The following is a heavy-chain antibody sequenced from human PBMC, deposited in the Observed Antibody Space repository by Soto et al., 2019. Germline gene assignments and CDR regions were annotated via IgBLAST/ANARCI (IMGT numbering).Heavy chain of an antibody. CDR3: ARLDGDFAGMTV. CDR2: IYYSGST. J-gene: IGHJ6*02. V-gene: IGHV4-39*01. D-gene: IGHD4-17*01. Sequence: PSETLSLTCTVSGGSISSSSYYWGWIRQPPGKGLEWIGSIYYSGSTYYNPSLKSRVTISVDTSKNQFSLKLSSVTAADTAVYYCARLDGDFAGMTVWGQGTTVTVYS. CDR1: GGSISSSSYY.